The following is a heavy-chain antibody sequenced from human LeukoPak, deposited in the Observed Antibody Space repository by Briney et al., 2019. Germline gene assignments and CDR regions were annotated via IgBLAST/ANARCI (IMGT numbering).Heavy chain of an antibody. J-gene: IGHJ4*02. V-gene: IGHV3-48*01. Sequence: GGPLRLSCSAPGFPFNFYSMSWVRQSPGKGLEWIAYTGSMGSTIHYADSVKGRFTISRDNAKKSLYLQMDTLRGDDTAVYYCARVGGRGIDYWGQGSLVSVSS. CDR1: GFPFNFYS. CDR2: TGSMGSTI. CDR3: ARVGGRGIDY.